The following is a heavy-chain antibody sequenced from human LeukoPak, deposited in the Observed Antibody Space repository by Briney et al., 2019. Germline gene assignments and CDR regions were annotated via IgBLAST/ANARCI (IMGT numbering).Heavy chain of an antibody. CDR1: GGSISSYY. D-gene: IGHD7-27*01. CDR3: ARDGGELGAYYYGMDV. V-gene: IGHV4-59*01. J-gene: IGHJ6*02. CDR2: IYYSGST. Sequence: SSETLSLTCTVSGGSISSYYWSWIRQPPGKGLEWIGYIYYSGSTNYNPSLKSRVTISVDTSKNQFSLKLSSVTAADTAVYYCARDGGELGAYYYGMDVWGQGTTVTVSS.